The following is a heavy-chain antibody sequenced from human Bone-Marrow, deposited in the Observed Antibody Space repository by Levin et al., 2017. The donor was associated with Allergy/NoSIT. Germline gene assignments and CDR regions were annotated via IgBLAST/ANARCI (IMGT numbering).Heavy chain of an antibody. Sequence: GGSLRLSCAASGFTFSNYAMHWVRQAPGKGLEWVALISYDGSNTDYADSVKGRFTISRVNSKNTLYLQMNSLRPEDTAVYYCAKTGSRDYMDVWGRGTTVTVSS. J-gene: IGHJ6*03. V-gene: IGHV3-30*18. CDR1: GFTFSNYA. CDR2: ISYDGSNT. CDR3: AKTGSRDYMDV.